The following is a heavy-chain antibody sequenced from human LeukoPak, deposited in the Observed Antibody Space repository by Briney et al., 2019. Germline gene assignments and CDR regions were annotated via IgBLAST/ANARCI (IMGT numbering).Heavy chain of an antibody. CDR2: ISSSGSTI. D-gene: IGHD3-10*01. CDR1: GFTFSDYY. Sequence: PGGSLRLSCAASGFTFSDYYMSWIRQAPGKGLEWVSYISSSGSTIYYADSVKGRFTISRDNAKNSLYLQMNSLRAEDTAVYYCARAPTLWFDRKYYFDYWGQGTLVTVSS. V-gene: IGHV3-11*04. CDR3: ARAPTLWFDRKYYFDY. J-gene: IGHJ4*02.